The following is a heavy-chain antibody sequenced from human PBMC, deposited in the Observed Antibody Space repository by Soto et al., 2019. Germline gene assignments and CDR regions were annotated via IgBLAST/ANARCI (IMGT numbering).Heavy chain of an antibody. CDR3: ARWDYGYYARFDY. V-gene: IGHV1-8*01. CDR1: GYTFTSHD. CDR2: MNPNSGNT. J-gene: IGHJ4*02. D-gene: IGHD4-17*01. Sequence: QVQLVQSGAEVKKSGASVKVSCKASGYTFTSHDINWVRQATGQGLQWMGWMNPNSGNTGYAQKFQGRVTMTRNTSISTAYMELSSLRSEDTAVYYCARWDYGYYARFDYWGQGTLVTVSS.